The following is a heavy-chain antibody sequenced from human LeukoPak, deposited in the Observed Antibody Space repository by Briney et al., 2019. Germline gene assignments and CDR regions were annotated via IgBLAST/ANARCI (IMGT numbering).Heavy chain of an antibody. Sequence: ASVKVSCKASGYTFTNYGITWVRQAPGQGLEWMGWISGHNTNTNYAQNLRDRVTMTTDTSTSTAYMELRSLRSDDTAVYYCAIDGYNWSYWGQGTLVTVSS. CDR2: ISGHNTNT. J-gene: IGHJ4*02. V-gene: IGHV1-18*01. D-gene: IGHD5-24*01. CDR3: AIDGYNWSY. CDR1: GYTFTNYG.